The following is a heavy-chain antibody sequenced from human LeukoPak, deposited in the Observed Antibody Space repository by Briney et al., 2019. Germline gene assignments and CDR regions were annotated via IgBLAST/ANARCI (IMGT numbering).Heavy chain of an antibody. J-gene: IGHJ5*02. CDR1: GGTFSSYA. D-gene: IGHD6-13*01. CDR3: ARIGPRSNIKVEPGIAAAASLKRFDP. V-gene: IGHV1-69*04. CDR2: IIPILGIA. Sequence: GASVKVSCKASGGTFSSYAISWVRQAPGQGLEWMGRIIPILGIANYAQKFQGRVTITADKSTSTAYMELSSLRSEDTAVYYCARIGPRSNIKVEPGIAAAASLKRFDPWGQGTLVTVSS.